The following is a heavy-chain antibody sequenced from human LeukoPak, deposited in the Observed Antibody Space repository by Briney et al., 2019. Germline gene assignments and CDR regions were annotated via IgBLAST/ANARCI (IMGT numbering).Heavy chain of an antibody. V-gene: IGHV3-23*01. J-gene: IGHJ6*03. CDR2: FSGSGGTT. CDR3: ANGNRCTSPNCLGYYYFYMDV. D-gene: IGHD2-8*01. Sequence: GGSLRLSCAASGFTFSSYAMNWVRQAPGRGPEWVSGFSGSGGTTYYADSVKGRFTISRDNSKNTLYLQMNSLRVEDTAVYYCANGNRCTSPNCLGYYYFYMDVWGKGTTVTVSS. CDR1: GFTFSSYA.